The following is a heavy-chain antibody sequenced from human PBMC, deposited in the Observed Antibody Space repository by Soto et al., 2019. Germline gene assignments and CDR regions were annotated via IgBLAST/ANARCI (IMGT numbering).Heavy chain of an antibody. Sequence: GYLRLSFAASGFTLDDYNMYWVLQAPLKVLEWVPLISWDGGNTYYADSAKGRFTISRDNSKKSLYLQMNSLRTEDTALYYCAKGGYSSSWYDPFDYWGQGTMV. V-gene: IGHV3-43*01. CDR3: AKGGYSSSWYDPFDY. CDR1: GFTLDDYN. J-gene: IGHJ4*02. CDR2: ISWDGGNT. D-gene: IGHD6-13*01.